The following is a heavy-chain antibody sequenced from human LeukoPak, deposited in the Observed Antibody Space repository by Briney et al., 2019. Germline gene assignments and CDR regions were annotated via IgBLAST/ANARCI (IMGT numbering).Heavy chain of an antibody. D-gene: IGHD1-26*01. CDR3: ARDRGLRWELLSYYFDY. CDR1: GFSFSSSW. CDR2: IDLGGSGK. Sequence: GGSLRLSCAASGFSFSSSWMSWLRQAPGKGLEWVTNIDLGGSGKYYVDSVKGRFTISRDNAKNSLYLQMNSLRAEDTAVYYCARDRGLRWELLSYYFDYWGQGTLVTVSS. J-gene: IGHJ4*02. V-gene: IGHV3-7*01.